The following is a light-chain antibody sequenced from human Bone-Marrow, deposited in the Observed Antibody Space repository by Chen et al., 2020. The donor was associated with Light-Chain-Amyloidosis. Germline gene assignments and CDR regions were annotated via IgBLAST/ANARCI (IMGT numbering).Light chain of an antibody. CDR2: DDS. CDR3: QVWDRSSDRPV. CDR1: NIGSTS. V-gene: IGLV3-21*02. Sequence: SYVLTQPSPLPVAPGQTATIACGGNNIGSTSVNWYEQTPGQAPLLVVYDDSDRPSGIPERLSGSNSGNTATLTISRVEAGDEADYYCQVWDRSSDRPVFGGGTKLTVL. J-gene: IGLJ3*02.